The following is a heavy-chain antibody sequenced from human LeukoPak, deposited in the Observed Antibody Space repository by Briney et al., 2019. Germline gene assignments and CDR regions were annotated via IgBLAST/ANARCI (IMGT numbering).Heavy chain of an antibody. J-gene: IGHJ6*02. Sequence: PGGSLRLSCAASGFTFSSYSMNWVRQAPGKGLEWVSSISSSSSYIYYADSVKGRFTISRDNAKNSLYLQMNSLRAEDTAVYYCAGGSSSWYLRTVYGMDVWGQGTTVTVSS. CDR2: ISSSSSYI. V-gene: IGHV3-21*01. D-gene: IGHD6-13*01. CDR1: GFTFSSYS. CDR3: AGGSSSWYLRTVYGMDV.